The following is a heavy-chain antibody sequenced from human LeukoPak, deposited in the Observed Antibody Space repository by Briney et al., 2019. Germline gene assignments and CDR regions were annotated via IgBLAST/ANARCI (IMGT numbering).Heavy chain of an antibody. CDR3: ARDLGSWYSPPA. CDR2: ISSNGGST. CDR1: GFTFSSYA. V-gene: IGHV3-64*01. Sequence: PGGSLRLSCAASGFTFSSYAMHWVRQAPGKGLEYVSAISSNGGSTYYANSVKGRFTISRDNSKNTLYLQMGSLRAEDMAVYYCARDLGSWYSPPAWGQGTLVTVSS. D-gene: IGHD6-13*01. J-gene: IGHJ5*02.